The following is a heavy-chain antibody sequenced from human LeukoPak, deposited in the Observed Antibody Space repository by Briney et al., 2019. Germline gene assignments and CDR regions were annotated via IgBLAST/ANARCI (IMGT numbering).Heavy chain of an antibody. CDR2: NSGSGGST. CDR3: AKDNWNYSFDY. V-gene: IGHV3-23*01. J-gene: IGHJ4*02. CDR1: GFTLSSYA. Sequence: GRSLRLSCAASGFTLSSYAMSWARQAPGRGLEWGSANSGSGGSTYYADSVKGRFTISRDNSKNTLYLQMNSLRAEDTAVYYCAKDNWNYSFDYWGQGTLVTVSS. D-gene: IGHD1-7*01.